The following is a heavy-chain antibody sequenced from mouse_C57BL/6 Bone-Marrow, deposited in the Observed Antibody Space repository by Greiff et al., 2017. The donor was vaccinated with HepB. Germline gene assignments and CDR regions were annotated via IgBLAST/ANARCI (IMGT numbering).Heavy chain of an antibody. J-gene: IGHJ4*01. CDR2: INPNNGGT. CDR3: ARRTVYYGEAMDY. D-gene: IGHD1-1*01. Sequence: VQLQQSGPELVKPGASVKIPCKASGYTFTDYNMDWVKQSHGKSLEWIGDINPNNGGTIYTQKFKGKATLTVDKSSSTAYMELRSLTSEDTAVYYCARRTVYYGEAMDYWGQGTSVTVSS. V-gene: IGHV1-18*01. CDR1: GYTFTDYN.